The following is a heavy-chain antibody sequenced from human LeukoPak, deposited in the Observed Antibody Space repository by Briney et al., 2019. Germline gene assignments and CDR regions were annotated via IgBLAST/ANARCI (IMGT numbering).Heavy chain of an antibody. CDR2: ISSESTNI. D-gene: IGHD2-21*02. CDR1: GFNFNIYG. J-gene: IGHJ4*02. CDR3: SRDGSGSGDV. V-gene: IGHV3-21*01. Sequence: PGGSLRLSCAASGFNFNIYGMNWVRQAPGKGLEWVSSISSESTNIYYTDSVKGRFTIARDNAKNYLYLQMNRLIPEDTAVYYCSRDGSGSGDVWGQGTLVTVSS.